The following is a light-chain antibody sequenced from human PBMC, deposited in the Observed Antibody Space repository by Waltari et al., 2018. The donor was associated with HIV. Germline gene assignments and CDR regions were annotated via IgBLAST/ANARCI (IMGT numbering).Light chain of an antibody. Sequence: ELVLTRSPAILSLSPGERATLSCRASQSVGNYLAWYQHKPGQAPRLLIYDTSNRATGIPARFSGSGSGTDYTLSISSLEPEDFAVYYCQQRRNWPLTFGGGTKVDIK. CDR2: DTS. J-gene: IGKJ4*01. CDR3: QQRRNWPLT. CDR1: QSVGNY. V-gene: IGKV3-11*01.